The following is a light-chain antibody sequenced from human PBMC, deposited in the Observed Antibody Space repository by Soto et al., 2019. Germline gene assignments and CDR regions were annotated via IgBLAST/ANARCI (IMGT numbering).Light chain of an antibody. CDR2: LGS. Sequence: DIVMTQSPLSLPVTPGEPASISCRSSQSLPHSNGYNYLDWYLQKPGQSPQLLIYLGSNRASGVPDRFSGSGSGTDFTLKISRVEAEDVGVYYCMQALQTAWTFGQGTKVDI. CDR3: MQALQTAWT. V-gene: IGKV2-28*01. J-gene: IGKJ1*01. CDR1: QSLPHSNGYNY.